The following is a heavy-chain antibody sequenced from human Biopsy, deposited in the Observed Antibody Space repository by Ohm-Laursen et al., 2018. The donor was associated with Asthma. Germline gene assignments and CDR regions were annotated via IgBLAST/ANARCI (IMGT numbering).Heavy chain of an antibody. Sequence: SVKVSCKASGDSFSNYAISWVRQAPGQGLEWMGGLIPVLGTPDHAQMFEGRVTITADESTSTAYMELSSLSSEDTAVYYCARGYSGSDRIVYYYSGLQVWGQETTVTVSS. CDR1: GDSFSNYA. CDR3: ARGYSGSDRIVYYYSGLQV. V-gene: IGHV1-69*13. CDR2: LIPVLGTP. J-gene: IGHJ6*02. D-gene: IGHD5-12*01.